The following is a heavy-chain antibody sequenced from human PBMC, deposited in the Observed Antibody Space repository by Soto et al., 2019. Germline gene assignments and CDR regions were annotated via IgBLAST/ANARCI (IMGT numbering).Heavy chain of an antibody. Sequence: GESMKISCKGSGYRLTSYWIAWVRQMSGKGLEWMGIIYPGDSNTIYSPSFQGQVTISADKSISTAYLQWRSLKASDTAMYYCARGVGGIIVYGDYWCEGASVTVCS. CDR2: IYPGDSNT. CDR1: GYRLTSYW. CDR3: ARGVGGIIVYGDY. D-gene: IGHD2-15*01. J-gene: IGHJ4*02. V-gene: IGHV5-51*01.